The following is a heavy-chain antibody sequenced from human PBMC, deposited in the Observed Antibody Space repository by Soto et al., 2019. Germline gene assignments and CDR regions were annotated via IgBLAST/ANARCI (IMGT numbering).Heavy chain of an antibody. D-gene: IGHD3-22*01. J-gene: IGHJ3*02. CDR1: GYTLTELS. Sequence: ASVKVSCKVSGYTLTELSMHWVRQAPGKGLEWMGGFDPEDGETIYAQKFQGRVTMTEDTSTDTAYMELSSLRSEDTAVYYCATASDSSGRYPAVHAFDIWGQGTMVTVSS. CDR3: ATASDSSGRYPAVHAFDI. CDR2: FDPEDGET. V-gene: IGHV1-24*01.